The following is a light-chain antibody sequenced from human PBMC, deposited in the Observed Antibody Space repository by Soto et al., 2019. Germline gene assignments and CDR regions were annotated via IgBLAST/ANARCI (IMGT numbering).Light chain of an antibody. CDR2: NNN. CDR3: AAWDVSLNGLFV. CDR1: SSNIGSSS. V-gene: IGLV1-44*01. Sequence: QSVLTQPPSASGTPGQRVTISCSGSSSNIGSSSVIWYQQLPGTDPKLLIYNNNQWPSGVPVRFSGSKSDTSASLAISGLRSEDEADDYCAAWDVSLNGLFVFGTGTKVTVL. J-gene: IGLJ1*01.